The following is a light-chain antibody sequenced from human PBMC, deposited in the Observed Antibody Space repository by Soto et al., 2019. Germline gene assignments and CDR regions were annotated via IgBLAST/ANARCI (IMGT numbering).Light chain of an antibody. V-gene: IGKV1-12*01. CDR1: QHIGTW. CDR2: AAS. CDR3: QQANSFPIT. J-gene: IGKJ5*01. Sequence: DIQMTQSPSSLSASVGDRVTIACRTTQHIGTWLAWYQQKPGRAPNLLIYAASNLQSGVPSRFSGSGSGTAFTLTISSLQPEDFATYYCQQANSFPITFAQGTRLEIK.